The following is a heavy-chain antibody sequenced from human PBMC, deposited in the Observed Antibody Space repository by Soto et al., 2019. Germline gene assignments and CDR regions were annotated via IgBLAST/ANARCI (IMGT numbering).Heavy chain of an antibody. CDR3: AKDRSSRFLSGLFFDV. Sequence: QPPGKGLEWIGSIYYSGSTYYNPSLKSRVTTSRDDSKNTLYLQMQNLRAEDTAVYYCAKDRSSRFLSGLFFDVWGPGTLVTVSS. D-gene: IGHD3-3*01. CDR2: IYYSGST. V-gene: IGHV4-39*02. J-gene: IGHJ4*02.